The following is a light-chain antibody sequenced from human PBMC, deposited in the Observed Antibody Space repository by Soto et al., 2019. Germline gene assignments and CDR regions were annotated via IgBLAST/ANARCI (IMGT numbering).Light chain of an antibody. CDR1: QSVSSSY. J-gene: IGKJ4*01. V-gene: IGKV3-20*01. Sequence: EIVLTQSPGTLSLSPGERATLSCRASQSVSSSYLAWYQHKPGQAPRLLIYGASSRATGIPDRFSGSGSGTDFTLTISRLEPEDFATYYCQQYEDLPLTFGGGTHVE. CDR2: GAS. CDR3: QQYEDLPLT.